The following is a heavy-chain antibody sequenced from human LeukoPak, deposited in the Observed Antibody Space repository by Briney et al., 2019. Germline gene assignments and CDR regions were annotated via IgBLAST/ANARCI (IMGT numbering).Heavy chain of an antibody. V-gene: IGHV1-8*02. CDR3: TRASYYYGSGSHFDY. J-gene: IGHJ4*02. CDR1: GYTFTGYY. D-gene: IGHD3-10*01. CDR2: INPNSGNT. Sequence: ASVKVSCKASGYTFTGYYMHWVRQAPGQGLEWMGWINPNSGNTGYAQKFQGRVTMTRNTSISTAYMELSSLRSEDTAVYYCTRASYYYGSGSHFDYWGQGTLVTVSS.